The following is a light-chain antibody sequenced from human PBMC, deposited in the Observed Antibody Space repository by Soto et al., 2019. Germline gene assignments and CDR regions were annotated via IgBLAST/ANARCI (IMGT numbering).Light chain of an antibody. CDR3: QQYGSSPWT. CDR2: GAS. V-gene: IGKV3-20*01. CDR1: QSVSSSS. J-gene: IGKJ1*01. Sequence: EIVLTQSTGTLSLSPGERATLSCRASQSVSSSSLAWYQRKPGQAPRLLIYGASSRATGIPDRFSGSGSGTDFTLTISRLEPEDFAVYYCQQYGSSPWTFGQGGMVDVK.